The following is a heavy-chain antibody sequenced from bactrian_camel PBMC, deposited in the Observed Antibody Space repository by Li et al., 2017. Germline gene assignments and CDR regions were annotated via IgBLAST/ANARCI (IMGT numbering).Heavy chain of an antibody. J-gene: IGHJ4*01. CDR1: GYTLSSIC. V-gene: IGHV3S25*01. Sequence: QLVESGGGSVQAGGSLTLSCSATGYTLSSICMGWFRQAPGKEREGVALIYTGGGITYYAESVKGRFTISQDKAAENTVYLQMSSLKPEDTAMYYCAAERLRCLQTGATTPTLSSEAWNYWGQGTQVTVS. CDR3: AAERLRCLQTGATTPTLSSEAWNY. CDR2: IYTGGGIT. D-gene: IGHD1*01.